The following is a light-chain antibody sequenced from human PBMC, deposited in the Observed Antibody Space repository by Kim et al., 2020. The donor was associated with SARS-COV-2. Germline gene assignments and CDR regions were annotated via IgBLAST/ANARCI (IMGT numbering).Light chain of an antibody. CDR3: SSYISSTSLV. CDR1: NSDIGKYNT. V-gene: IGLV2-14*03. Sequence: QSALTQPASVSGSPGQSITISCTGGNSDIGKYNTVAWHQQHPGNTPKLILFHVSSRPSWISNRFSGSKSGNTASLTISGLQPDDEADYYCSSYISSTSLVFGGGTKVTVL. CDR2: HVS. J-gene: IGLJ2*01.